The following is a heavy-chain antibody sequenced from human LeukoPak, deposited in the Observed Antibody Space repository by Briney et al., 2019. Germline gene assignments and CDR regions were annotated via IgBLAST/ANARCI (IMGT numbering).Heavy chain of an antibody. D-gene: IGHD5-12*01. Sequence: SGGSLRLSCAASGFTFDDYGMSWVRHAPGKGLEWVSGINWKGGSTVYADSVKGRFTISRDNAKNSLYLQMNSLRAEDTALYYCARDGYSGYDSQDDYWGQGTLVTVSS. CDR3: ARDGYSGYDSQDDY. V-gene: IGHV3-20*04. J-gene: IGHJ4*02. CDR2: INWKGGST. CDR1: GFTFDDYG.